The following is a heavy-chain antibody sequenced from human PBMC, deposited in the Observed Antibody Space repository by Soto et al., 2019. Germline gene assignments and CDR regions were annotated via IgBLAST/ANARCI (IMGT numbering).Heavy chain of an antibody. J-gene: IGHJ6*02. V-gene: IGHV4-59*01. CDR1: GGSISSYY. D-gene: IGHD2-2*02. CDR2: IYYSGST. Sequence: PSETLSLTCTVSGGSISSYYWSWIRQPPGKGLEWIGYIYYSGSTNYNPSLKSRVTISVDTSKNQFSLKLSSVTAADTAVYYCARAIGPGYGMDVWGQGTTVTVSS. CDR3: ARAIGPGYGMDV.